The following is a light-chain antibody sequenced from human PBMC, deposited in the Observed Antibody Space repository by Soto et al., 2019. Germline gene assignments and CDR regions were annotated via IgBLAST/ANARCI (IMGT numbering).Light chain of an antibody. Sequence: DIQMTQSPSPLSASVGDRVTITCRASQTIDNFLHWYRQKPGEAPELLIYGASTLQSGVPPRFSGSGSGTDFTLTISSLQPEDFATYYCQQSYTTPPHTFGGGTRVEIK. J-gene: IGKJ4*01. CDR3: QQSYTTPPHT. CDR2: GAS. CDR1: QTIDNF. V-gene: IGKV1-39*01.